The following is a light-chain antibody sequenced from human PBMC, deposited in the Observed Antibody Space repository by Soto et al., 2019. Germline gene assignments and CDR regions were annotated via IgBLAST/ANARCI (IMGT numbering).Light chain of an antibody. CDR1: QDISNY. CDR2: DAS. CDR3: QQYDNLPIT. J-gene: IGKJ5*01. V-gene: IGKV1-33*01. Sequence: DIQMTQSPSSLSASVGDRVTITCQASQDISNYLNWYQQKPGKDPKLLIYDASNLETGVASRFSGSGSGTDFTFTISSLQPEDIATYYCQQYDNLPITFGQGTRLEIK.